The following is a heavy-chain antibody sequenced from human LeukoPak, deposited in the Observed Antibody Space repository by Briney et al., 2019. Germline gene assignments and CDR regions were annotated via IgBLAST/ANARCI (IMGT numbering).Heavy chain of an antibody. D-gene: IGHD6-25*01. CDR1: GFAFSFFA. CDR2: INANSGTR. V-gene: IGHV3-21*04. Sequence: GGSLKLSCEASGFAFSFFAMSWLRQPPGKGLEWVSTINANSGTRSYAASVRGRFTISRDNAKNSLYLQMNSLRVEDTAVYYCARDLVAAATTGGYYFEYWGQGTLVTVSS. J-gene: IGHJ4*02. CDR3: ARDLVAAATTGGYYFEY.